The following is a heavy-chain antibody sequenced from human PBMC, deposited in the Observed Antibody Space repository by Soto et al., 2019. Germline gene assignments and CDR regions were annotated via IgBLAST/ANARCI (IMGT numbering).Heavy chain of an antibody. V-gene: IGHV3-48*02. CDR2: ISSSSTTI. Sequence: GGSLTLSYTASGFTFSSYSTNWLRQAPGKGLEWVSYISSSSTTIYYADSVKGRFTISRDNAKNSLYLQMNSLRDDDTAVYYCARDPYPSSWRLDAFDTWGQGTMVTVSS. CDR3: ARDPYPSSWRLDAFDT. D-gene: IGHD6-13*01. CDR1: GFTFSSYS. J-gene: IGHJ3*02.